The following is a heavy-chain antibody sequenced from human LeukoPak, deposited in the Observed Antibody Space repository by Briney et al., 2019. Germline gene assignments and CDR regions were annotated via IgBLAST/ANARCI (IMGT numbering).Heavy chain of an antibody. D-gene: IGHD2-2*01. J-gene: IGHJ4*02. CDR1: GFTFNTFW. V-gene: IGHV3-7*01. Sequence: GGSLRLSCAASGFTFNTFWMNWVRLAPGRGLEWLANIRPDGSDKYYVDSVRGRFTISRDDGKNLVYLEMNSLRVEDTAVYYCSGRDSSRNPWAYWGQGTWSASPQ. CDR3: SGRDSSRNPWAY. CDR2: IRPDGSDK.